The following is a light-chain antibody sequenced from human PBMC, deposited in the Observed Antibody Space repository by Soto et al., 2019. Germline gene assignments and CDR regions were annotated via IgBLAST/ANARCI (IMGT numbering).Light chain of an antibody. CDR2: GAS. CDR3: QQYNDSPVP. V-gene: IGKV3-15*01. J-gene: IGKJ4*01. Sequence: EKVMTQSPAALSVSPGERATLSCRASQSVNSNLACYQQKPGQAPRLLLYGASTRATGIPAIFSGSASGTEFTLTISSQQSQYSAVYYCQQYNDSPVPFGGRTKVDIK. CDR1: QSVNSN.